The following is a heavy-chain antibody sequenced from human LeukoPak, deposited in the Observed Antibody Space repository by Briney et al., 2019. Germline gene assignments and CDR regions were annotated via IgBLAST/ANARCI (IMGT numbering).Heavy chain of an antibody. J-gene: IGHJ4*02. V-gene: IGHV4-61*03. Sequence: SEALSLTRILSLGSPSRDISQWRWVRHAAGGGREWIGHNGNANYYPSLQSRGTISIDTSKNHSTLSLISVTAADTAVYYCATHDVGVGGRGHWGPGTLVTVSS. CDR3: ATHDVGVGGRGH. D-gene: IGHD2-21*01. CDR1: LGSPSRDISQ. CDR2: NGNA.